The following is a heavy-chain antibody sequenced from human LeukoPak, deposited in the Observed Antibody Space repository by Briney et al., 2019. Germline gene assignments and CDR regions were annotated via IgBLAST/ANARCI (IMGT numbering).Heavy chain of an antibody. V-gene: IGHV3-23*01. D-gene: IGHD3-9*01. CDR1: GFDFSSHA. CDR2: FNDTGSST. CDR3: AKVSGYFDWSTPFDY. Sequence: GGSLRLSCVASGFDFSSHAMTWVRQAPGKGLEWVSSFNDTGSSTYYADSVKGRFTIPRDNSKNTLYLQMNSLRAEDTAVYYCAKVSGYFDWSTPFDYWGQGTLVTVSS. J-gene: IGHJ4*02.